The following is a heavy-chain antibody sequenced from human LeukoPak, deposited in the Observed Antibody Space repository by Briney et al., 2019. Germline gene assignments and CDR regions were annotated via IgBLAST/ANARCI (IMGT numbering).Heavy chain of an antibody. CDR3: ARVPFYSYGTKFNWFDP. CDR1: GYTFTSYY. CDR2: INPSGGST. V-gene: IGHV1-46*01. D-gene: IGHD5-18*01. J-gene: IGHJ5*02. Sequence: GASVKVSCKASGYTFTSYYMHWVRQAPGQGLEWMGIINPSGGSTSYAQKFQGRVTMTRDMSTSTVYMELSSLRSEDTAVYYCARVPFYSYGTKFNWFDPWGQGTLVTVSS.